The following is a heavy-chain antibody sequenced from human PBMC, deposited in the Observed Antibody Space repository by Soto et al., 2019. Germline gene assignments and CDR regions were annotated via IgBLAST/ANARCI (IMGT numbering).Heavy chain of an antibody. CDR2: ISYDGTNR. CDR3: TRQTSRGWNHAWFDP. D-gene: IGHD1-1*01. J-gene: IGHJ5*02. V-gene: IGHV3-30*19. CDR1: GFTFTDYA. Sequence: PAGSLRLSCASSGFTFTDYAMHGVPQAPGKGLEWVAVISYDGTNRYYADSVKGRFTISRDTSKNTLNLQMNSLVVDDTAIYYCTRQTSRGWNHAWFDPWGQGT.